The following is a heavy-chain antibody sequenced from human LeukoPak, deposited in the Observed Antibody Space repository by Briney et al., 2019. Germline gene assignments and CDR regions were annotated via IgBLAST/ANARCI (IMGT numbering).Heavy chain of an antibody. V-gene: IGHV1-2*02. J-gene: IGHJ4*02. CDR2: INPNSGGT. CDR3: ARGIQLWSYNFDY. D-gene: IGHD5-18*01. Sequence: GASVKVSCKASGYTFTGYYMHWVRQAPGQGLEWMGWINPNSGGTNYAQKFQGRVTMTRDTSISTAYMELSRLRSDDTAVYYCARGIQLWSYNFDYWGQGTLVTVSS. CDR1: GYTFTGYY.